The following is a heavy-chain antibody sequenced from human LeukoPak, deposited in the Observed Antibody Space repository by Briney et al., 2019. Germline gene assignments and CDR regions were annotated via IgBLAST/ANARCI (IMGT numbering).Heavy chain of an antibody. V-gene: IGHV3-15*07. CDR1: GFTFSNAW. J-gene: IGHJ4*02. Sequence: PGGSLRLSCAASGFTFSNAWMNWVRQAPGKGLEWVGRIKSKTDGGTTGFAAPVKGRFTISRDDSQNTLYLQINSLKTEDTAVYYCTTEGRVAGTQHPFDYWGQGTLVTVSS. D-gene: IGHD6-19*01. CDR3: TTEGRVAGTQHPFDY. CDR2: IKSKTDGGTT.